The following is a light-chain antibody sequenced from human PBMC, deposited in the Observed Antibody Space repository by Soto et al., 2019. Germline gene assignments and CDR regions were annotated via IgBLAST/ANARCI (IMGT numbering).Light chain of an antibody. Sequence: EIVLTQSPGTLSLSPGERASLFCRASQSVSPYLSWYQQRPGQAPRLLIYGASSRDTGIPDRFSGSGSGPDFTLTISRLEPEDFAVYYCQKYVSSPFTFGPGTKVDV. CDR1: QSVSPY. CDR3: QKYVSSPFT. J-gene: IGKJ3*01. CDR2: GAS. V-gene: IGKV3-20*01.